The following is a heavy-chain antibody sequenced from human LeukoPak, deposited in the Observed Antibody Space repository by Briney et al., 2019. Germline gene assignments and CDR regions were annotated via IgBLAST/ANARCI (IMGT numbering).Heavy chain of an antibody. Sequence: ASVKVSCKASGYTFTSYYMHWVRQAPGQGLEWMGWINPNSGDTHYALKFRGRVTLTRDTSISTAYMDLSRLTSDDTAVYYCARDLTGTSDFWGRGTLLTVSS. CDR1: GYTFTSYY. CDR2: INPNSGDT. CDR3: ARDLTGTSDF. J-gene: IGHJ4*02. V-gene: IGHV1-2*02. D-gene: IGHD1-20*01.